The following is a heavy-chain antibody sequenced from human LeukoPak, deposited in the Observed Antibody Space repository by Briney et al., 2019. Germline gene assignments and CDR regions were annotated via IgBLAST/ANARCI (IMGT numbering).Heavy chain of an antibody. V-gene: IGHV4-38-2*01. CDR2: IHHSGTT. D-gene: IGHD3-3*01. CDR3: ARRLGVITGDAYDI. J-gene: IGHJ3*02. CDR1: GYSISSGYH. Sequence: PSEPLSLTCAVSGYSISSGYHWGWNRQPPGKGLEWIGYIHHSGTTDYHPSLKRRVIILVDTTKNQFTLKVGSLTAADTAVYYCARRLGVITGDAYDIWGQGTMVIVSS.